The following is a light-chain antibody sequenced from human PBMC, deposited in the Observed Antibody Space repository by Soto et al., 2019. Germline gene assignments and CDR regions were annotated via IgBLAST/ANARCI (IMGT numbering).Light chain of an antibody. CDR3: QQRSNWPAN. CDR1: QSVRSD. J-gene: IGKJ5*01. V-gene: IGKV3-15*01. CDR2: GVS. Sequence: EIVMTQSPATLSVSPGEGATLSCRASQSVRSDLAWYQHNPGLAPRLLIYGVSTRATGIPVRFSGSGSGTDFTLTISNLEPEDFAVYYCQQRSNWPANFGQGTRLEIK.